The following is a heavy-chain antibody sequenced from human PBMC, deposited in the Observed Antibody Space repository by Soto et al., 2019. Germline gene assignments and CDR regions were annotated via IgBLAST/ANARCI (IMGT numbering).Heavy chain of an antibody. V-gene: IGHV6-1*01. J-gene: IGHJ6*02. Sequence: SQTLSLTCAISGDSVSSNRAAWNWIRQSPSRGLEWLGRTYYRSKWYNDYAVSVKSRITINPDTSKNQFSLQLNSVTPEDTAVYYCARVINYAAAGTNYYGMDVWGQGTTVTGSS. D-gene: IGHD6-13*01. CDR2: TYYRSKWYN. CDR3: ARVINYAAAGTNYYGMDV. CDR1: GDSVSSNRAA.